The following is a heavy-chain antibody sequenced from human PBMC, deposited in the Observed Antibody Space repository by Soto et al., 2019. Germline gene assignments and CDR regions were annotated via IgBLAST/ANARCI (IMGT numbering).Heavy chain of an antibody. CDR3: ARGYRILSHYGMDV. D-gene: IGHD2-15*01. V-gene: IGHV3-33*01. CDR2: IWYDGSNK. CDR1: GFTFSSYG. J-gene: IGHJ6*02. Sequence: GGSLRLSCAASGFTFSSYGMHWVRQAPGKGLEWVAVIWYDGSNKYYVDSVKGRFTISRDNSKNTLYLQMNSLRAEDTAVYYCARGYRILSHYGMDVWGQGTTVTVSS.